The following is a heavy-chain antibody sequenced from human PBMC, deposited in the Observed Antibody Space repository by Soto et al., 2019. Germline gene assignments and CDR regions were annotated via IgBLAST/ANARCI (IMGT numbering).Heavy chain of an antibody. CDR2: IYYSGST. CDR1: GGSISSSSYY. J-gene: IGHJ6*02. CDR3: ARHLGAGSYYGGHYYYGMDV. V-gene: IGHV4-39*01. D-gene: IGHD3-10*01. Sequence: QLQLQESGPGLVKPSETLSLTCTVSGGSISSSSYYWGWIRQPPGNGLEWIGSIYYSGSTYYNPSLKSRVPISVHTSKNQFSLKLSSVTAADTAVYYCARHLGAGSYYGGHYYYGMDVWGQGTTVTVSS.